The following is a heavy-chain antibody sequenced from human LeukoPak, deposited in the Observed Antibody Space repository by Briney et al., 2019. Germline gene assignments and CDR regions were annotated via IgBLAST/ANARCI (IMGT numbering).Heavy chain of an antibody. CDR3: ARQGVPAAISLEWESWFDP. V-gene: IGHV5-51*01. CDR2: IYPGDSDT. Sequence: GESLKISCKGSGYSFTSYWIGWVRQMPGKGLEWMGIIYPGDSDTRYSPSFQGQVSISADKSISTAYLQWSSLKASDTAMYYCARQGVPAAISLEWESWFDPWGQGTLVTVSS. J-gene: IGHJ5*02. D-gene: IGHD2-2*01. CDR1: GYSFTSYW.